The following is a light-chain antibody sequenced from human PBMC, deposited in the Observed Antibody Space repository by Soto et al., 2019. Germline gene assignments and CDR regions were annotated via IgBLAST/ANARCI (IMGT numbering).Light chain of an antibody. CDR1: QSVDSSY. Sequence: EIVLAQSPSTLSLSPGERATLSCRASQSVDSSYLAWYQQKPGQAPRLLISGASIRATGIPDRFSASGSGTDFTLTISRLEPEDFAVYYCQQYDNSPDTFGGGTKVDIK. J-gene: IGKJ4*01. CDR3: QQYDNSPDT. V-gene: IGKV3-20*01. CDR2: GAS.